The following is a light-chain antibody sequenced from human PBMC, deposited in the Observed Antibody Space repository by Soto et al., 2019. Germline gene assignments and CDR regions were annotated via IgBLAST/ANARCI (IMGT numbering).Light chain of an antibody. Sequence: TQSPATLSLSPGERATLSCRASENVRTFVDWYQQKPGQAPRLLIYGASTRATGFPARFSGSGSGTEFTLTISSLQSEDFAVYYCQQYNNWWTFGQGTKV. CDR3: QQYNNWWT. CDR2: GAS. V-gene: IGKV3-15*01. CDR1: ENVRTF. J-gene: IGKJ1*01.